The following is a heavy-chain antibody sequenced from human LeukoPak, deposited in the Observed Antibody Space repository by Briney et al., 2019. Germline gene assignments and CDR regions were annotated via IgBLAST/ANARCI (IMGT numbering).Heavy chain of an antibody. CDR1: GGSISSGSYY. V-gene: IGHV4-61*02. CDR3: ARVGSSGYYYSDY. Sequence: SQTLSLTCTVSGGSISSGSYYWSWVRQPAGKGLEWIGRIYTSGTTNYNPSLKGRVTISIDTSKNHFSLKLSSVTAADTAVYYCARVGSSGYYYSDYWGQGTLVTVSS. CDR2: IYTSGTT. J-gene: IGHJ4*02. D-gene: IGHD3-22*01.